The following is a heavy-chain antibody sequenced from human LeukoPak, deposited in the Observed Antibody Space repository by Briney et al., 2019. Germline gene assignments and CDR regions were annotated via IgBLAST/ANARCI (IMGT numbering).Heavy chain of an antibody. CDR1: AGSFSGYY. Sequence: PSETLSLTCAVYAGSFSGYYWSWIRQPPGKGLEWIGEINHSGSTNYNPSLKSRVTISVDTSKNQFSLKLSSVTAADTAVYYCARRSAVAGFDYWGQGTLVTVSS. CDR3: ARRSAVAGFDY. D-gene: IGHD6-19*01. V-gene: IGHV4-34*01. CDR2: INHSGST. J-gene: IGHJ4*02.